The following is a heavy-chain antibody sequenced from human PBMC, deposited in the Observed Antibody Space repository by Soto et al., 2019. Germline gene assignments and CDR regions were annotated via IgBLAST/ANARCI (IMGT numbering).Heavy chain of an antibody. J-gene: IGHJ3*02. CDR2: ISAYNGKR. V-gene: IGHV1-18*01. CDR3: ARGRIVASINDAFEI. Sequence: ASVKVSCKASGYPFTSYGLSWVRQAPGQGLEWVAWISAYNGKRDTAQKYQGRVTMTLDTSTDTAHMELGDLTSADTAVYYCARGRIVASINDAFEIWGQGTKVTASS. D-gene: IGHD5-12*01. CDR1: GYPFTSYG.